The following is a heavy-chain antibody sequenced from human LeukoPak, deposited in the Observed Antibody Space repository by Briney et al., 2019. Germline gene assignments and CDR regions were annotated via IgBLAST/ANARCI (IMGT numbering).Heavy chain of an antibody. CDR3: AKDIWGNYYDSSGFDY. CDR2: ISGSGGST. V-gene: IGHV3-23*01. Sequence: AGGSLRLSCAASGFTFSTYAMSWVRQAPGKGLEWVSAISGSGGSTYYADSVKGRFTISRDNSKNTLYLQMNSLRAEDTALYYCAKDIWGNYYDSSGFDYWGQGTLVTVSS. J-gene: IGHJ4*02. D-gene: IGHD3-22*01. CDR1: GFTFSTYA.